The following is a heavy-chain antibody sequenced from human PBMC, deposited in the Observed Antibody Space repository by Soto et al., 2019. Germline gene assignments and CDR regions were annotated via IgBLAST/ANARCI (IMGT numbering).Heavy chain of an antibody. CDR1: GFTFNTHW. V-gene: IGHV3-74*01. Sequence: GGSLRLSFTASGFTFNTHWMHWVRQAPGKGLVSVSRIYFDGIKTNYADSVKGRLTVSRDNAKNTVYLHVNTLRDEDTAVYYCARGGAMGVDYWGQGT. CDR3: ARGGAMGVDY. D-gene: IGHD1-26*01. CDR2: IYFDGIKT. J-gene: IGHJ4*02.